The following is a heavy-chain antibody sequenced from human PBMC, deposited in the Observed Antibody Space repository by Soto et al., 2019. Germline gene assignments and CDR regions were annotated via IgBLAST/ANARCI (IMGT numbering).Heavy chain of an antibody. CDR2: ICPGDSDI. CDR1: GYGLTTYG. V-gene: IGHV5-51*01. CDR3: ARLSWHNGIPTLGPGWYFQD. J-gene: IGHJ1*01. Sequence: SLKGCCKSCGYGLTTYGVGWVRQMPGKGLEWMGIICPGDSDIRYSPSFQGQVTISADKSISTAYLQWSSLKASDTAMYYCARLSWHNGIPTLGPGWYFQDWGHGTLVTVSS. D-gene: IGHD1-20*01.